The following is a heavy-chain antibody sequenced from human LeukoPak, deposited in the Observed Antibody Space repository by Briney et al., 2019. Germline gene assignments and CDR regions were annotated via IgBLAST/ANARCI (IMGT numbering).Heavy chain of an antibody. J-gene: IGHJ5*02. D-gene: IGHD3-22*01. CDR3: ARDSGYDSRGSYYGGFDP. Sequence: PSETLSLTCTVSGGSFSSGAYYWSWIRQLPGKGLEWIGYIHYSGSPYYNPSLKSRVSISGDTSKNQFSLTLSSVTVADTAVYYCARDSGYDSRGSYYGGFDPWGQGILVTVSS. CDR2: IHYSGSP. CDR1: GGSFSSGAYY. V-gene: IGHV4-31*03.